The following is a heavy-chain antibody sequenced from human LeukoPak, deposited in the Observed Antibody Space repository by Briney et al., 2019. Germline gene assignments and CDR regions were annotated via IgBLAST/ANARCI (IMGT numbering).Heavy chain of an antibody. V-gene: IGHV3-23*01. CDR3: AKDRVCSGGSCYYDVDY. D-gene: IGHD2-15*01. J-gene: IGHJ4*02. Sequence: GGSLGLSCAASGFTFSSYAMSWVRQAPGKGLEWVSAISGSGGSTYYADSVKGRFTISRDNSKNTLYLQMNSLRAEDTAVYYCAKDRVCSGGSCYYDVDYWGQGTLVTVSS. CDR1: GFTFSSYA. CDR2: ISGSGGST.